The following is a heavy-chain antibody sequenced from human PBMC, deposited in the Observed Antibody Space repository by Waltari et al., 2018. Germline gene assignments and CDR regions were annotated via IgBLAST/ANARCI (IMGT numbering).Heavy chain of an antibody. J-gene: IGHJ4*02. Sequence: EVQLVESGGGWVQPGGSLRLSCAASGFTFGSSWMSWVRQAPGKGLEWVANIQEDGSEKNYVDSVKGRFTISRDNAKNSLYLQMNSLRAEDTAVYFCARDNSSSWYFFDYWGQGTVVTVSS. CDR3: ARDNSSSWYFFDY. CDR1: GFTFGSSW. CDR2: IQEDGSEK. D-gene: IGHD6-13*01. V-gene: IGHV3-7*01.